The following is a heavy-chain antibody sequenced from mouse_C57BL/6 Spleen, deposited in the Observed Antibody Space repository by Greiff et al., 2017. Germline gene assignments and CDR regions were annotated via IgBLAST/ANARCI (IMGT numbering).Heavy chain of an antibody. V-gene: IGHV1-4*01. J-gene: IGHJ3*01. CDR2: INPSSGYT. CDR1: GYTFTSYT. Sequence: QVQLKESGAELARPGASVKMSCKASGYTFTSYTMHWVKQRPGQGLEWIGYINPSSGYTKYNQKFKDKATLTADEAPSNTYLQLSSLTSEDSAVYYCARLDSNLSCFAYWGQGTLVTVSA. CDR3: ARLDSNLSCFAY. D-gene: IGHD2-5*01.